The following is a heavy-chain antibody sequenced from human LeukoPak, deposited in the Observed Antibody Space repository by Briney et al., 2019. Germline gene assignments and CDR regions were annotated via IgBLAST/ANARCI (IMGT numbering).Heavy chain of an antibody. J-gene: IGHJ6*02. CDR1: GFTVSSNY. CDR2: IYSGGSA. CDR3: AREGGYQYYYAMDV. Sequence: GGSLRLSCAASGFTVSSNYMSWVRKVPGKGLEWVSIIYSGGSAYYADSVKDRFIISRDNSKNSLYLQMSSLRAEDAAVYYCAREGGYQYYYAMDVWGQGTTVTVSS. D-gene: IGHD3-16*01. V-gene: IGHV3-66*01.